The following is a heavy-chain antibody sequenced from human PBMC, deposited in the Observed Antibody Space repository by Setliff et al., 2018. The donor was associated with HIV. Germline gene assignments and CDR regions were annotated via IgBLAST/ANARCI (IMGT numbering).Heavy chain of an antibody. CDR1: GGSFSSYY. CDR3: ASRIYYYDESRVLREEGFVP. J-gene: IGHJ5*02. V-gene: IGHV4-34*01. Sequence: SETLSLTCAVYGGSFSSYYWSWIRQPPGKGLEWIGEINHGGSTDYNPSLKSRVAISIDTSKNQFSLNLTSVTAADTAMYYCASRIYYYDESRVLREEGFVPWGQGTLVTVSS. D-gene: IGHD3-22*01. CDR2: INHGGST.